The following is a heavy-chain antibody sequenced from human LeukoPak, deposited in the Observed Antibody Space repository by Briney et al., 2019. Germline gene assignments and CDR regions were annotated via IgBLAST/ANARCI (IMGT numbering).Heavy chain of an antibody. J-gene: IGHJ4*02. CDR3: AAYRQVLLPFES. CDR2: IFPSGGEI. V-gene: IGHV3-23*01. D-gene: IGHD2/OR15-2a*01. Sequence: GGSLRLSCAASGFSFSNYWMTWVRQAPGKGLEWVSSIFPSGGEIHYADSVRGRFTISRDNSKSTLSLQMNSLRAEDTAIYYCAAYRQVLLPFESWGQGTLVTVSS. CDR1: GFSFSNYW.